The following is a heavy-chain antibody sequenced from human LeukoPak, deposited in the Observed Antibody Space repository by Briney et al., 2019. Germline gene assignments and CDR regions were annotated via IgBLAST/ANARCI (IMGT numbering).Heavy chain of an antibody. J-gene: IGHJ4*02. V-gene: IGHV5-51*01. Sequence: PGESLKISCKGSGYSFTSYWIGWVRQMPGKGLEWMGNIYPGDSDTRYSPSFQGQVTISADKSISTAYLQWSSLKASDTAMYYCARRGYCSSTSCYGFDYWGQGTLVTVSS. CDR2: IYPGDSDT. D-gene: IGHD2-2*01. CDR1: GYSFTSYW. CDR3: ARRGYCSSTSCYGFDY.